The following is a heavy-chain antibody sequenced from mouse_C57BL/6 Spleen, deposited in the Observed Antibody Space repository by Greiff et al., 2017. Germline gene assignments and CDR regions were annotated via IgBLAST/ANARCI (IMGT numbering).Heavy chain of an antibody. Sequence: VQLQQSGPELVKPGASVKISCKASGYAFSSSWMNWVKQRPGKGLEWIGRIYPGDGDTNYNGKFKGKATLTADKSSSTAYMQLSSLTSEYSAVXFCARSHYDSGYGFAYWGQGTLVTVSA. D-gene: IGHD1-1*01. CDR1: GYAFSSSW. V-gene: IGHV1-82*01. CDR2: IYPGDGDT. CDR3: ARSHYDSGYGFAY. J-gene: IGHJ3*01.